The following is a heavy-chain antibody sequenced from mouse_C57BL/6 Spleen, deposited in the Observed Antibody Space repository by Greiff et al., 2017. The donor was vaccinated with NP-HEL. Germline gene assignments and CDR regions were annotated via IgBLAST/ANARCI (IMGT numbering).Heavy chain of an antibody. CDR1: GYTFTSYW. Sequence: VQLQQPGAELVKPGASVKLSCKASGYTFTSYWMHWVKQRPGQGLEWIGMIHPNSGSTNYNKKFKSKATLTVDKSSSTAYMQLSSLTSEDSAVYYCASDYGPGRYFDVWGTGTTVTVSS. D-gene: IGHD1-2*01. CDR2: IHPNSGST. V-gene: IGHV1-64*01. CDR3: ASDYGPGRYFDV. J-gene: IGHJ1*03.